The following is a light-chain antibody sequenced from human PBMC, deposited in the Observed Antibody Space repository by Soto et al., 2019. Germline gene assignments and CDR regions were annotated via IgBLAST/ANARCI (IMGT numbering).Light chain of an antibody. Sequence: DIQLTQSPSFLSPSVGDRVTITCRASQDINTDLAWYQQKPGKAPKLLIFAASTLQNGVPSRFSGSGSGTEFTVTITSLQPEDFATYYCQQRKSYPITFGQGTRLEIK. CDR1: QDINTD. V-gene: IGKV1-9*01. J-gene: IGKJ5*01. CDR2: AAS. CDR3: QQRKSYPIT.